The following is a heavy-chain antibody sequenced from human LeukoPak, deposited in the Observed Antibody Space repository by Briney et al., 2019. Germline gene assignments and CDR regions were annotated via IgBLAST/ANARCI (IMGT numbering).Heavy chain of an antibody. CDR2: IIPNFGTA. Sequence: GASVKVSCKASGCTFSSYAISWVRQAPAQGLEWMGRIIPNFGTANYAQKFQGRVTITTDESTSTAYMELSSLRSEDTAVYYCARDPLSSVGATIGHFQHWGQGTLVTVSS. D-gene: IGHD1-26*01. V-gene: IGHV1-69*05. CDR3: ARDPLSSVGATIGHFQH. CDR1: GCTFSSYA. J-gene: IGHJ1*01.